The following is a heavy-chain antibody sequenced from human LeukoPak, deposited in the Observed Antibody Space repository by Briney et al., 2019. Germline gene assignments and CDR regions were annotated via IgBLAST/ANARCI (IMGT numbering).Heavy chain of an antibody. V-gene: IGHV3-30-3*01. D-gene: IGHD6-13*01. CDR2: ISYDGSNK. J-gene: IGHJ6*02. CDR1: GFTFSSYA. CDR3: ARDRIAAAAPYPLCYYYYGMDV. Sequence: GGSLRLSCAASGFTFSSYAMHWVRQAPGKGLEWVAVISYDGSNKYYADSVKGRFTISRDNSKNTLYLQMNSLRAEDTAVYYCARDRIAAAAPYPLCYYYYGMDVWGQGTTVTVSS.